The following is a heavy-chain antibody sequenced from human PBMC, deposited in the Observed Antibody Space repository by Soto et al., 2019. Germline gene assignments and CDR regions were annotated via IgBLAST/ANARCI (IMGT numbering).Heavy chain of an antibody. D-gene: IGHD3-22*01. CDR1: GGTFSSYT. Sequence: QVQLVQSGAEVKRPGSSVKVSCKASGGTFSSYTFSWVRQAPGQGLEWMGRVIPILGITNYAQKFQGRVEITADKFTSTAYMELSSLRSEDTAMYYCARGKYYYDVSGNFDYWGQGTLVTVSS. J-gene: IGHJ4*02. CDR3: ARGKYYYDVSGNFDY. CDR2: VIPILGIT. V-gene: IGHV1-69*02.